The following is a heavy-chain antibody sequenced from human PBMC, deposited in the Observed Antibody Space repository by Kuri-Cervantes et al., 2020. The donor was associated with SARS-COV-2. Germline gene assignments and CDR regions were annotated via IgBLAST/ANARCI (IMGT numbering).Heavy chain of an antibody. J-gene: IGHJ4*02. Sequence: ASVKVSCKASGYTFTSYGISWVRQAPGQGLEWMGWISAYNGNTNYAQKLQGRVTMTTDTSTSTAYMELRSLRSDDTAVYYCARVSPRIPVAGTVSYFDYWGQGTLVTVSS. CDR1: GYTFTSYG. CDR2: ISAYNGNT. CDR3: ARVSPRIPVAGTVSYFDY. V-gene: IGHV1-18*04. D-gene: IGHD6-19*01.